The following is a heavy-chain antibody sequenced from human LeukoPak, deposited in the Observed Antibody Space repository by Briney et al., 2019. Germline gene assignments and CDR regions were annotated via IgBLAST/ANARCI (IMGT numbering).Heavy chain of an antibody. CDR3: AKDYYGLASVYYYMDV. Sequence: GGSLRLSCAASGFTFSSDAMSWVRQAPGKGLEWVPFIQYDGSNKYYADSVKGRFTISRDTSENTLYLQMSSLRIEDTGVYFCAKDYYGLASVYYYMDVWGKGTTVTVSS. D-gene: IGHD3-10*01. J-gene: IGHJ6*03. CDR2: IQYDGSNK. V-gene: IGHV3-30*02. CDR1: GFTFSSDA.